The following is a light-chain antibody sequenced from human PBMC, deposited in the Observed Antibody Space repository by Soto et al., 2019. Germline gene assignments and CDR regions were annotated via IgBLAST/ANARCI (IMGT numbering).Light chain of an antibody. V-gene: IGKV3-20*01. J-gene: IGKJ4*01. Sequence: EIVLSKSPGPLSLSPGERATLSCRASQSVSSSYLAWYQQKPGQAPRLLIYGASSRATGIPDRFSGSGSGTDFTLTITRLEPEDSAVYYCQHYNNWPLTFGGGTKVDIK. CDR1: QSVSSSY. CDR3: QHYNNWPLT. CDR2: GAS.